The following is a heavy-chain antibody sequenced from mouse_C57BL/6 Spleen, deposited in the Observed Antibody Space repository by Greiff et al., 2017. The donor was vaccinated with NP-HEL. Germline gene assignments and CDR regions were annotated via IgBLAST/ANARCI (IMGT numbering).Heavy chain of an antibody. CDR2: IWRGGST. CDR3: AKGGTTTVVPYAMDY. J-gene: IGHJ4*01. Sequence: VQLKESGPGLVQPSQSLSITCTVSGFSLTSYGVHWVRPSPGKGLEWLGVIWRGGSTDYNAAFMSRLSITKDNSKSQVFFKMNSLQADDTAIYYCAKGGTTTVVPYAMDYWGQGTSVTVSS. CDR1: GFSLTSYG. V-gene: IGHV2-5*01. D-gene: IGHD1-1*01.